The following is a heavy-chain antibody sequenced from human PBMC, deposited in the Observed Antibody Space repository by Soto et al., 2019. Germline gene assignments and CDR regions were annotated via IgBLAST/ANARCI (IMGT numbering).Heavy chain of an antibody. CDR2: ISYSGMP. D-gene: IGHD7-27*01. Sequence: SETLSLTCTVSGGSMRRSSYYWGWIRQTPGTGLEWIASISYSGMPYYRHSLKGRVAISLDRSQNQFSLKLSSVTAADTAVYHCARAPGDLVYYLDYWGQGTLVTVSS. V-gene: IGHV4-39*01. CDR1: GGSMRRSSYY. CDR3: ARAPGDLVYYLDY. J-gene: IGHJ4*02.